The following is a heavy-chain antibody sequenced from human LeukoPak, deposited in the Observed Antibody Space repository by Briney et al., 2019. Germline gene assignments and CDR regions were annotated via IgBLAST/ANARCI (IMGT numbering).Heavy chain of an antibody. CDR3: AKDESMYYYDSSGYSY. Sequence: GGSLRLSCAASGFTFSSYAMSWVRQAPGKGLEWVSALSGSGGSTYYADSVKGRFTISRDNSKDTLYLQMNSLRAEDTAVYYCAKDESMYYYDSSGYSYWGQGTLVTVSS. J-gene: IGHJ4*02. D-gene: IGHD3-22*01. CDR1: GFTFSSYA. V-gene: IGHV3-23*01. CDR2: LSGSGGST.